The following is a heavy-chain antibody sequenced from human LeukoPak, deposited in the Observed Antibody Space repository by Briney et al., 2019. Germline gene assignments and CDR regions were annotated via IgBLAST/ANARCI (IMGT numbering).Heavy chain of an antibody. V-gene: IGHV3-48*03. CDR2: ISSSGSTI. J-gene: IGHJ6*04. CDR1: GFTLSKHW. Sequence: GGSLRLSCAASGFTLSKHWMNWVRQAPGKGLEWVSYISSSGSTIYYADSVKGRFTISRDNAKNSLYLQMSSLRAEDTAVYYCAELGITMIGGVWGKGTTVTISS. D-gene: IGHD3-10*02. CDR3: AELGITMIGGV.